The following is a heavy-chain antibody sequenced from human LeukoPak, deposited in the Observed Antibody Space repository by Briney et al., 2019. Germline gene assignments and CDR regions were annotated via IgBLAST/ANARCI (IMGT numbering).Heavy chain of an antibody. CDR1: GFTFSSYW. Sequence: PGGSLRLSCAASGFTFSSYWMSWVRQAPGKGLEWVANIKQDGSEKYYVDSVKGRFTISRDNAKNSLYLQMNSLRAEDTAVYYCARGSSWDWDDAFDIWGQGTMVTVSS. D-gene: IGHD6-13*01. CDR3: ARGSSWDWDDAFDI. V-gene: IGHV3-7*04. J-gene: IGHJ3*02. CDR2: IKQDGSEK.